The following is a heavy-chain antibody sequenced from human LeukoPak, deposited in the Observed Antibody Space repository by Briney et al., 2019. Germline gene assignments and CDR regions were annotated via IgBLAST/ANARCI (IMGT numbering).Heavy chain of an antibody. J-gene: IGHJ1*01. CDR3: ATHSSGYYYVNPLWQH. CDR1: GYILTKLS. V-gene: IGHV1-24*01. D-gene: IGHD3-22*01. Sequence: ASVTVSCKVSGYILTKLSMHWVRQAPGKGLEWMGGFDPEDGETIYAQKFQGRITMTEDTSTDTAYMELSSLRSEDTAVYYCATHSSGYYYVNPLWQHWGQGTLVTVSS. CDR2: FDPEDGET.